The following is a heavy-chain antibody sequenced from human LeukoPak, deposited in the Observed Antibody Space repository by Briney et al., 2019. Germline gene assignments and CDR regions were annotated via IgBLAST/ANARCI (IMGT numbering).Heavy chain of an antibody. Sequence: PGGSLRLSCAASGFTVSSNYMSWVRQAPGKGLEWVSVIYSGGSTYYADSVKGRFTISRDNSKNTLYLQMNSLRAEDTAVYYCARGKNENYYDSSGYYRYWGQGTLVTVSS. CDR1: GFTVSSNY. CDR2: IYSGGST. CDR3: ARGKNENYYDSSGYYRY. V-gene: IGHV3-66*01. J-gene: IGHJ4*02. D-gene: IGHD3-22*01.